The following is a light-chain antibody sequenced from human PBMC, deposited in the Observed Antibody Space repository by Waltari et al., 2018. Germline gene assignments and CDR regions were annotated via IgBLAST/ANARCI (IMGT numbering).Light chain of an antibody. CDR3: QKYNSAQYT. Sequence: DIVMTQSPSSLSASVGDRVTITCRASQGITNYLAWYQQKPGKVPKLLIYAASTLQSGVPSRFSGSGSGTDFTLTISSLQPEDVATYYCQKYNSAQYTFGQGTKLEIK. CDR1: QGITNY. CDR2: AAS. V-gene: IGKV1-27*01. J-gene: IGKJ2*01.